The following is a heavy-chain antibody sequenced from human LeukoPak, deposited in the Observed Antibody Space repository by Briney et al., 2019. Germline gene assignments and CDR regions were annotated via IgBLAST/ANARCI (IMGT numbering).Heavy chain of an antibody. J-gene: IGHJ4*02. V-gene: IGHV3-23*01. CDR1: GFTFSGYA. D-gene: IGHD3-16*01. Sequence: GGSLRLSCAASGFTFSGYAMSWVRQAPGKGLEWVSAISGSGGSTYYADSVKGRFTISRDNSKNTLYLQMNSLRAEDTAVYYCVKAGRILRYFDYWGQGTLVTVSS. CDR3: VKAGRILRYFDY. CDR2: ISGSGGST.